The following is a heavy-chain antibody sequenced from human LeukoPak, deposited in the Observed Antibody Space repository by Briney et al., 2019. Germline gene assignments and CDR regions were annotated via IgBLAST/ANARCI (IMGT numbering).Heavy chain of an antibody. J-gene: IGHJ4*02. CDR1: ALTFNSYA. CDR3: AKCRVGAANFDY. Sequence: GGSLRLSCAASALTFNSYAMSWVRQAQGKGLEWVSAISGSGANTYYADSVRGRFTISRDNSKNTLYLQMNNLRAEDTAVYYCAKCRVGAANFDYWGQGTLVTVSS. V-gene: IGHV3-23*01. CDR2: ISGSGANT. D-gene: IGHD1-26*01.